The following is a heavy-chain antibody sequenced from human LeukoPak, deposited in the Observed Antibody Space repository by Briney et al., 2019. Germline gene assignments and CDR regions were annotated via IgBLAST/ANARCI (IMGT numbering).Heavy chain of an antibody. CDR2: ISAYNGNT. Sequence: ASVKVSCKASGYTFTRYGISWLRQAPGQQGEGMGWISAYNGNTKYAQKLQGRVTMTTDTSTSTAYMELRSLRSDDTAVYYCARSFCSGGSCQDYWGQGTLVTVSS. D-gene: IGHD2-15*01. V-gene: IGHV1-18*01. J-gene: IGHJ4*02. CDR3: ARSFCSGGSCQDY. CDR1: GYTFTRYG.